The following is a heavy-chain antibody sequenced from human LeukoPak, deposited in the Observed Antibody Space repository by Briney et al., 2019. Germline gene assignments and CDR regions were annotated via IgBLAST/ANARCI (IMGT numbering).Heavy chain of an antibody. CDR3: AVDFGSHRVVY. CDR2: IYYSGNT. J-gene: IGHJ4*01. V-gene: IGHV4-39*01. D-gene: IGHD3-3*01. CDR1: GDSIKTSSYY. Sequence: SETLSLTCTVSGDSIKTSSYYWGWVRQPPGKGLEWIGSIYYSGNTYYNPSLKSRVTISLDTSKNQYSLRLSSMTAADTAVYYCAVDFGSHRVVYWGQGSLVTVSS.